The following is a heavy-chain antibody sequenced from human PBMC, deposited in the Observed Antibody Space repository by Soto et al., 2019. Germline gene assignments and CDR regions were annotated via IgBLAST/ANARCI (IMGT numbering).Heavy chain of an antibody. CDR1: RFTFSNYA. Sequence: QVQLVESGGGVVQPGRSLRLSCAASRFTFSNYAMHWVRQAPGKGLEWLAVISYDGSNKYYAVSVKGRFTISRDNSKNTLYLQMNSLRAEDTAVYYCAKGTVAGDYYYYGMDVWGQGTTVTVSS. V-gene: IGHV3-30*18. J-gene: IGHJ6*02. D-gene: IGHD6-19*01. CDR2: ISYDGSNK. CDR3: AKGTVAGDYYYYGMDV.